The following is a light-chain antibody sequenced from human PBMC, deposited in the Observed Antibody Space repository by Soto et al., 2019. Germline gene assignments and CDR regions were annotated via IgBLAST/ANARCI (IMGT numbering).Light chain of an antibody. CDR1: QDISKY. Sequence: DIQMTQSPSSLSASVGDRVTITCQASQDISKYLNWYQQQLGKAPKLLIYAASNLETGVPSRFSGGGSGTDFTFTISRLQPEDFATYYCQQYDDLPLTFGGGTRVEIK. V-gene: IGKV1-33*01. CDR2: AAS. CDR3: QQYDDLPLT. J-gene: IGKJ4*01.